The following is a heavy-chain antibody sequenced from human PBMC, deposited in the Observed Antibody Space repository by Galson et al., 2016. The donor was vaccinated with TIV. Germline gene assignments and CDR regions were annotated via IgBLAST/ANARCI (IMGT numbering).Heavy chain of an antibody. CDR2: INPIFGTA. Sequence: SVKVSCKASGGIFSNFVISWVRQAPGQGLEWMGSINPIFGTANYAQKFQGRATITADTSTSTFYMDLSSLRSEDTAIYYCARGRGYSFGSGMSYFDYWGQGSLVTVSS. D-gene: IGHD3-10*01. J-gene: IGHJ4*02. CDR3: ARGRGYSFGSGMSYFDY. CDR1: GGIFSNFV. V-gene: IGHV1-69*06.